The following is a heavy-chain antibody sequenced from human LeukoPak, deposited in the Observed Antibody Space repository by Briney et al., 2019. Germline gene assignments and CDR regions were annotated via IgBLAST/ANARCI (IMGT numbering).Heavy chain of an antibody. V-gene: IGHV3-11*04. J-gene: IGHJ4*02. D-gene: IGHD3-10*01. CDR2: ISSGGRTT. Sequence: YYWGWIRQPPGKGLEWISYISSGGRTTYSAHSLKGRFTISRDNAKNSLFLQMNSLRAEDTAVYYCARDLITMVRGVNIDDYWGQGTQVTVSS. CDR3: ARDLITMVRGVNIDDY.